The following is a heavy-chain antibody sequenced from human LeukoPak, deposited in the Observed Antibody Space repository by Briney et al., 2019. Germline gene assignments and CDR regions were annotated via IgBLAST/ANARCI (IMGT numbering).Heavy chain of an antibody. Sequence: GGSLRLSCAASGFTFSNAWMSWVRQAPGKGLEWVGRIKSKTDGGTTDYAAPVKGRFTISRDDSKNTLYLQMNSLKTEDTAVYYCTTGVVGMVRGVIPPYYFDYWGQGTLVTVSS. CDR1: GFTFSNAW. J-gene: IGHJ4*02. V-gene: IGHV3-15*01. CDR3: TTGVVGMVRGVIPPYYFDY. D-gene: IGHD3-10*01. CDR2: IKSKTDGGTT.